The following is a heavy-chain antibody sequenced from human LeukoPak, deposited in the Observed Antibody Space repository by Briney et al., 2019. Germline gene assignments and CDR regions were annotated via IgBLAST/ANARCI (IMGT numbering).Heavy chain of an antibody. V-gene: IGHV3-23*01. CDR3: ASHARTVTTVFDY. CDR1: GFTFSSYS. J-gene: IGHJ4*02. CDR2: ISGSGGST. D-gene: IGHD4-17*01. Sequence: GGSLRLSCAASGFTFSSYSMNWVRQAPGQGLEWVSAISGSGGSTYYADSVKGRFTISRDNSKNTLYLQMNSLRAEDTAVYYCASHARTVTTVFDYWGQGTLVTVSS.